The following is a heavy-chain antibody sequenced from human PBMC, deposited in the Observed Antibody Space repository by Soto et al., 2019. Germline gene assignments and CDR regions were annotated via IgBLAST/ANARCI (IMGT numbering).Heavy chain of an antibody. CDR2: ISSSSSYT. J-gene: IGHJ5*02. V-gene: IGHV3-11*06. CDR3: ARQGITGTGGWFDP. Sequence: SLRLSCAASGSTFSDYYMSWIRQAPGKGLEWVSYISSSSSYTNYADSVKGRFTISRDNAKNSLYLQMNSLRAEDTAVYYCARQGITGTGGWFDPWGQGTLVTVSS. CDR1: GSTFSDYY. D-gene: IGHD1-20*01.